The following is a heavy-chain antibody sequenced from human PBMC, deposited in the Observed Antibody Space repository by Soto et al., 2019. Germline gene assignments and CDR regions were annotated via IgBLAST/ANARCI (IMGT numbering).Heavy chain of an antibody. CDR1: GYTFTSYG. CDR2: ISTYNGNT. V-gene: IGHV1-18*01. J-gene: IGHJ6*02. CDR3: AKGGAAARNGMDV. D-gene: IGHD6-13*01. Sequence: QVQLVQSGAEVKDPGASVKVSCKASGYTFTSYGISWVRQAPGQGLEWMGWISTYNGNTNYAQKFQDRVTMTTDTSTRTAYTELRSLRSDDTAVYYCAKGGAAARNGMDVWGQGTTVTVSS.